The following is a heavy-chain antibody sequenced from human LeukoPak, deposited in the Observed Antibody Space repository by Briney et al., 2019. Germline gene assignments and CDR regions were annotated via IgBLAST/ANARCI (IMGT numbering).Heavy chain of an antibody. D-gene: IGHD5-24*01. CDR1: GISFSSNA. CDR2: ISYDGSNR. J-gene: IGHJ4*02. CDR3: AKTGSRDGYNYDY. V-gene: IGHV3-30*04. Sequence: GGSLRLSCTASGISFSSNAMHWVRQAPGKGLEWVAVISYDGSNRYYADSVKGRFTISRDNAKNSLYLQMNSLRAEDTAVYYCAKTGSRDGYNYDYWGQGTLVTVSS.